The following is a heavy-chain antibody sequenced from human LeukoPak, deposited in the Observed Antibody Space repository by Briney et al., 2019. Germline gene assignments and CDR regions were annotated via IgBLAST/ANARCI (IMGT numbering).Heavy chain of an antibody. CDR3: AKVRTTVTTPPYFDY. CDR2: ISYDGSNK. V-gene: IGHV3-30-3*01. Sequence: GGSLRLSCAASGFTFSSYAMHWVRQAPGKGLEWVAVISYDGSNKYYADSVKGRFTISRDNSKNTLYLQMNSLRAEDTAVYYCAKVRTTVTTPPYFDYWGQGTLVTVSS. D-gene: IGHD4-17*01. J-gene: IGHJ4*02. CDR1: GFTFSSYA.